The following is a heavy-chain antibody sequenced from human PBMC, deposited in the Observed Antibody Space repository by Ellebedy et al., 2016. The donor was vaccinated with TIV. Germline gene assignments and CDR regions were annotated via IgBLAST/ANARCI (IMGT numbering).Heavy chain of an antibody. V-gene: IGHV3-7*01. Sequence: GESLKISCTASAFTFTSYSMNWVRQAPGKGLEWVANINEDGTKKHYVDSVRGRFTISRDYAGNSLFLQMNSLGAEDTAVYYCARAIYGASYLWGRGTLVTVSS. J-gene: IGHJ2*01. CDR2: INEDGTKK. CDR3: ARAIYGASYL. D-gene: IGHD4-17*01. CDR1: AFTFTSYS.